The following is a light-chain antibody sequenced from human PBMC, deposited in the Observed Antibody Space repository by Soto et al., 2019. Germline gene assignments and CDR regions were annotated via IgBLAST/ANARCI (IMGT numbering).Light chain of an antibody. CDR3: QQYDNWPRT. J-gene: IGKJ1*01. V-gene: IGKV3-15*01. CDR2: DAS. Sequence: EKVMTQSPATLCVSPLERATLSFGASQSVRSNVAWYQQKPGQPPRLLIYDASTRATGIPSRFSGSGSGTEFTLTISSLKSEDFAVYYCQQYDNWPRTFGQGTKVDIK. CDR1: QSVRSN.